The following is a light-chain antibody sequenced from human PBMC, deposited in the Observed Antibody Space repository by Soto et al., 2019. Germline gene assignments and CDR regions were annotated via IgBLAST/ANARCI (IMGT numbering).Light chain of an antibody. Sequence: EIVLTQSPVTLSVSPGEGATLSCRASQSVSNNLAWYQQKPGQAPRLLIYDASTRATDIPARFSGSGSETEFTLTISSLQSEDFALYYCQQFDDWPLTFGGGTKVDI. CDR2: DAS. CDR1: QSVSNN. CDR3: QQFDDWPLT. J-gene: IGKJ4*01. V-gene: IGKV3D-15*01.